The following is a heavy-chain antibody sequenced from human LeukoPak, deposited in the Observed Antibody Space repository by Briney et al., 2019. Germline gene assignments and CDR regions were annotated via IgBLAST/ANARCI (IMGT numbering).Heavy chain of an antibody. CDR3: ARNSVSGTAGAANTFDF. CDR1: GDSVSSNSAA. Sequence: SQTLSLTCAISGDSVSSNSAAWSWIRQSPSRGLEWLGRTYYRSKWYNDYALSVESRIAINPDTSKNHFSLQLNSVTPEDTAVYFCARNSVSGTAGAANTFDFWGQGTMVTVSS. J-gene: IGHJ3*01. CDR2: TYYRSKWYN. V-gene: IGHV6-1*01. D-gene: IGHD1-26*01.